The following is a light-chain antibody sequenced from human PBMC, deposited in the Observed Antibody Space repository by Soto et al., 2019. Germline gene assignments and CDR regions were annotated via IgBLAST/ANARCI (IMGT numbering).Light chain of an antibody. CDR2: GAS. CDR1: QSVSSSY. Sequence: EIVLTQSPGTLSLSPGERATLSCRASQSVSSSYLAWYRQKPGQAPSLLIYGASSRATGIPDRVSGSGSGTDFTLTISRLEPEDFAVYYCQQYGSSPCTFGHGTKLEIK. V-gene: IGKV3-20*01. CDR3: QQYGSSPCT. J-gene: IGKJ2*02.